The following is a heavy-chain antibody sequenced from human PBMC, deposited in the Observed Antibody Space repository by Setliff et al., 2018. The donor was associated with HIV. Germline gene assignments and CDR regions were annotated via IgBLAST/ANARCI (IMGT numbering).Heavy chain of an antibody. CDR2: IYYSGST. CDR1: GGSISSHF. Sequence: PSETLSLTCTVSGGSISSHFWSWIRQPPGKGLEWIGSIYYSGSTNYNPSLKSRVTISVVTSKNQFSLKLSSVTAADTAVYYCARGPLALYDSSGLFDYWGQGTLVTVSS. CDR3: ARGPLALYDSSGLFDY. J-gene: IGHJ4*02. V-gene: IGHV4-59*11. D-gene: IGHD3-22*01.